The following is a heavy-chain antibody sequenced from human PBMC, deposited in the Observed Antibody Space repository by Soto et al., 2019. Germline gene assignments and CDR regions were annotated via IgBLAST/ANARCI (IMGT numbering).Heavy chain of an antibody. Sequence: QVQLVQSGAEVKKPGSPVKVSCKASGGTFSSYTISWVRQAPGQGLEWMGRIIPILGIANYAQKFQGRVTITADKSTSTAYMELSSLRSEDTAVYYCARGWMATMGGYYYYYGMDVWGQGTTVTVSS. CDR3: ARGWMATMGGYYYYYGMDV. CDR2: IIPILGIA. D-gene: IGHD5-12*01. V-gene: IGHV1-69*02. J-gene: IGHJ6*02. CDR1: GGTFSSYT.